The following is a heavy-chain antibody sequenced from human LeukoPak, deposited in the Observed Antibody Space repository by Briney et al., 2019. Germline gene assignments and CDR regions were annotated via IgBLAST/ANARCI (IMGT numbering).Heavy chain of an antibody. J-gene: IGHJ4*02. CDR3: ARDLSYYDSSGSSLDS. CDR2: INPSGGST. Sequence: GASVKVSCKASGGTFSSYAISWVRQAPGQGLEWMGIINPSGGSTSYAQKFQGRVTMTRDTPTSTVYMELSSLRSEDTAVYYCARDLSYYDSSGSSLDSWGQGTLVTVSS. V-gene: IGHV1-46*01. CDR1: GGTFSSYA. D-gene: IGHD3-22*01.